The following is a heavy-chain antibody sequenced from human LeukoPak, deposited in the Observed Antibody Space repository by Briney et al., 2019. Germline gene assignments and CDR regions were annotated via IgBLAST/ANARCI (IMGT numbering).Heavy chain of an antibody. D-gene: IGHD6-19*01. CDR1: GYTFTSYD. V-gene: IGHV1-8*01. J-gene: IGHJ3*02. CDR2: MNPNSGNT. Sequence: ASVKVSCKASGYTFTSYDINWVRQATGQGLEWMGWMNPNSGNTGYAQKFQGRVTMTRNTSISTAYMELSSLRSEDTAVYYCARYIAVAGTRAFDIWGQGTMVTVSS. CDR3: ARYIAVAGTRAFDI.